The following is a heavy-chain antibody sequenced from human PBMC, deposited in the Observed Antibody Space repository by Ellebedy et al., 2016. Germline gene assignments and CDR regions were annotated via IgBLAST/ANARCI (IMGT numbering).Heavy chain of an antibody. CDR3: AKDRVYGRPINWFDP. D-gene: IGHD5/OR15-5a*01. J-gene: IGHJ5*02. Sequence: GESLKISCAASGFTFSSYGMHWVRQAPGKGLEWVAVISYDGSNKYYADSVKGRFTISRDNSKNTLYLQMNSLRAEDTAVYYCAKDRVYGRPINWFDPWGQGTLVTVSS. CDR2: ISYDGSNK. V-gene: IGHV3-30*18. CDR1: GFTFSSYG.